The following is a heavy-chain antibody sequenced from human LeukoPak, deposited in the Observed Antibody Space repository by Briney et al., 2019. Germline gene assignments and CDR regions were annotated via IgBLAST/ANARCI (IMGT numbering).Heavy chain of an antibody. CDR2: IIPILGIA. CDR3: ARGYYYDSSGYNYFDY. Sequence: ASVKVSCKASGGTFSSYATSWVRQAPGQGLEWMGRIIPILGIANYAQKFQGRVTITADKSTSTAYMELSSLRSEDTAVYYCARGYYYDSSGYNYFDYWGQGTLVTVSS. D-gene: IGHD3-22*01. V-gene: IGHV1-69*04. J-gene: IGHJ4*02. CDR1: GGTFSSYA.